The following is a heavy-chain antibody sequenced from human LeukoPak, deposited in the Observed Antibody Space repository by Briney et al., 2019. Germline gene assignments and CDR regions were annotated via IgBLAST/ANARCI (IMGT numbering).Heavy chain of an antibody. CDR1: GFTFSSYG. J-gene: IGHJ3*02. D-gene: IGHD3-9*01. CDR2: IRYDVTNK. Sequence: PGGSLRLSCAASGFTFSSYGMHWVRQAPAKGLEWVAFIRYDVTNKYYADSVKGRFTISRDNSKNTLYLQMNSLRAEDTAVYYCAKERRYFDWLLTLNDAFDIWGQGTLVTVSS. CDR3: AKERRYFDWLLTLNDAFDI. V-gene: IGHV3-30*02.